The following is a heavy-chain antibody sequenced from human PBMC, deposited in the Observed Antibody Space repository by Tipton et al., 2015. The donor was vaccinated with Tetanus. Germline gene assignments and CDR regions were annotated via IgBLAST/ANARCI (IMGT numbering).Heavy chain of an antibody. V-gene: IGHV1-69*06. J-gene: IGHJ6*02. Sequence: QLVQSGAEVKKPGSSVNVSCKASGGTLRGHSITWVRQAPGQGLEWMGGLIPMFGTPKYAQKFQDRVTMSADRSTSTFYMELSRLTSEDTATYYCARVQEQRIYYYGMDVWGQGTTVTVSS. CDR1: GGTLRGHS. CDR3: ARVQEQRIYYYGMDV. D-gene: IGHD6-25*01. CDR2: LIPMFGTP.